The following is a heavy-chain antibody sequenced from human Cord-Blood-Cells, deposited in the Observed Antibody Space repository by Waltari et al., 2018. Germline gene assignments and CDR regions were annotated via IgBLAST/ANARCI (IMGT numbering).Heavy chain of an antibody. V-gene: IGHV1-2*05. CDR2: INPNSGGT. D-gene: IGHD2-2*01. CDR1: GYTFTGYS. J-gene: IGHJ4*02. CDR3: ARSNCSSTSCYYFDY. Sequence: QVQLVQSGAEVKKPGASVTVSCKASGYTFTGYSMPWVRTAPGQGLEWMGRINPNSGGTNYAQKFQGRVTMTRDTSISTAYMELSRLRSDDTVVYYCARSNCSSTSCYYFDYWGQGTLVTVSS.